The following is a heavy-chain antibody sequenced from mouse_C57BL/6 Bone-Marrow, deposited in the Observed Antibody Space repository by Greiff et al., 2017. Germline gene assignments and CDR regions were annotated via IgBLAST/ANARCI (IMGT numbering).Heavy chain of an antibody. CDR3: TTDYFDY. V-gene: IGHV14-4*01. CDR1: GFNIKDDY. CDR2: IDPENGDT. Sequence: VQLKESGAELVRPGASVKLSCTASGFNIKDDYMHWVKQRPEQGLEWIGWIDPENGDTAYASKFQGKATITADTSSNTAYLQLSSLTSEDTAVYYCTTDYFDYWGQGTTLTVSS. J-gene: IGHJ2*01.